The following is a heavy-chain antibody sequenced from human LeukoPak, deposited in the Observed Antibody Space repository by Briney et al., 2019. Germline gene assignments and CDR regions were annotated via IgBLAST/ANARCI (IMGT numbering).Heavy chain of an antibody. D-gene: IGHD3-22*01. CDR1: GYTFSSYS. Sequence: GGSLRLSCAASGYTFSSYSINWVRQAPGKGLEWVSSISVGSNHIYYADSVRGRFSISRDDARNSLYLQMDSLRGDDTAVYYCARLRRNSDRSGYYYYYDYWGQGTLVTVSS. V-gene: IGHV3-21*01. CDR3: ARLRRNSDRSGYYYYYDY. J-gene: IGHJ4*02. CDR2: ISVGSNHI.